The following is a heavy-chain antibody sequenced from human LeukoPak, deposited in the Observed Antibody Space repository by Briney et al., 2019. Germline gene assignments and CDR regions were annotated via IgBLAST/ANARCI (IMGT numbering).Heavy chain of an antibody. J-gene: IGHJ5*02. Sequence: GGSLRLSCAASGFTFSSDVMSWVRQAPGKGLEWVSAISGSGGRTYYADSVKGRFTISRDNAKNTLNLQMNSLRAEDTAVYYCARDLGQYYDTSDNWFDPWGQGTLVTVSS. CDR3: ARDLGQYYDTSDNWFDP. V-gene: IGHV3-23*01. D-gene: IGHD3-22*01. CDR1: GFTFSSDV. CDR2: ISGSGGRT.